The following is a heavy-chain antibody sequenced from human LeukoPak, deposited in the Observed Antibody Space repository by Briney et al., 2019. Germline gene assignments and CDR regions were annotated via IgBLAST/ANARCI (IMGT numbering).Heavy chain of an antibody. CDR3: ARDLLGVTVVNAFDI. Sequence: QPGGSLRLSCAASGFTFSTYGMHWVRQAPGKGLEWVAFIRYDGSNKYYADSVKGRFTISRDNAKNSLYLQMNSLRAEDTAVYYCARDLLGVTVVNAFDIWGQGTMVTVSS. V-gene: IGHV3-30*02. D-gene: IGHD4-23*01. J-gene: IGHJ3*02. CDR1: GFTFSTYG. CDR2: IRYDGSNK.